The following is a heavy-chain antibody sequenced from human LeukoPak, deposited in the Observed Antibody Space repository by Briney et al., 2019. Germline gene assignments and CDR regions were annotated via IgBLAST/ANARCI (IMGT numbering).Heavy chain of an antibody. D-gene: IGHD1-26*01. CDR2: INPNSGGT. V-gene: IGHV1-2*02. CDR3: ARGTRGSYSSIHD. Sequence: ALVKVSCKASGYTFSDYYIHWVRQAPGQGLEWVGWINPNSGGTDSAQKLQGRVTMTRDTSISATYMELRTLTSDDTAVYYCARGTRGSYSSIHDWGQGTLVTVSS. J-gene: IGHJ4*02. CDR1: GYTFSDYY.